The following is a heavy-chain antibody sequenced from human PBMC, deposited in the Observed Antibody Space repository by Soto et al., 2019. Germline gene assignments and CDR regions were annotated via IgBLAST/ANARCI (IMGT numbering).Heavy chain of an antibody. CDR3: ARDPDWMLTGAGSCFDY. V-gene: IGHV3-30-3*01. D-gene: IGHD7-27*01. Sequence: QVQLVESGGGVVQPGRSLRLSCAASEFTFSSYAMHWVRQAPGKGLEWVAVISYDGSNKYYADSVKGRFTISRDNSKNTLYLQMNSLRAEDTAVYYCARDPDWMLTGAGSCFDYWGQGTLVTVSS. CDR2: ISYDGSNK. CDR1: EFTFSSYA. J-gene: IGHJ4*02.